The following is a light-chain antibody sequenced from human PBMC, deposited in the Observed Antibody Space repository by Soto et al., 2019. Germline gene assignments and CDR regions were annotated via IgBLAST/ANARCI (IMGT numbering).Light chain of an antibody. CDR2: SDN. J-gene: IGLJ2*01. V-gene: IGLV1-44*01. CDR3: AAWDDSLNGLVV. Sequence: QSVLTQPPSASGTPGQRVTISCSGSSSNIGSNAVNWYQQLPGTAPKLLIYSDNQRPSGVPDRFSGSKSGTSASLAISGLQSEDEAEYYCAAWDDSLNGLVVFGGGTQLTVL. CDR1: SSNIGSNA.